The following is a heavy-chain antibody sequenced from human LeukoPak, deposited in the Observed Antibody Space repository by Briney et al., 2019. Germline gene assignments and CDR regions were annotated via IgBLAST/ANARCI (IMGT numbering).Heavy chain of an antibody. CDR1: GFTFSDAW. Sequence: GGSLRLSCAASGFTFSDAWMSWVRQAPGMGLEWVGRIKTKSDGGTTDYAARVKGRFSISRDDSKTTVYLQINSLKTEDTAVYYCTADMPASSRAADYWGQGTLVTVSS. J-gene: IGHJ4*02. V-gene: IGHV3-15*01. CDR2: IKTKSDGGTT. CDR3: TADMPASSRAADY. D-gene: IGHD2-15*01.